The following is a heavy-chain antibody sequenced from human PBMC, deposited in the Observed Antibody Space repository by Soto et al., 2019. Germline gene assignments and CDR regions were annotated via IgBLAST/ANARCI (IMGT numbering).Heavy chain of an antibody. J-gene: IGHJ4*02. CDR2: FDREDGET. V-gene: IGHV1-24*01. Sequence: ASVKVSCKVSGYTRTELSVHWVRQAPGKGLEWMGGFDREDGETFYEQTLQGRVTMTNDTSTHTAYMEMSSLRSEDMAVYYCARDELLWFGELGYWGQGTLVTVSS. CDR3: ARDELLWFGELGY. D-gene: IGHD3-10*01. CDR1: GYTRTELS.